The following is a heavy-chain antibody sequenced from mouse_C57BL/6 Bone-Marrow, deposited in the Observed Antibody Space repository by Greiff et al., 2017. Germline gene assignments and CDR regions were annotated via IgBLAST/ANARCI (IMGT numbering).Heavy chain of an antibody. Sequence: VQLQQSGAELVRPGSSVKMSCKTSGYTFTSYGINWVKQRPGQGLEWIVYIYIGNGYTEYNEKFKGKATLTSDTSSSTAYMQLSSLTSEDSAVYFCARDYYGSSCGWLSYWGQGTLVTVSA. V-gene: IGHV1-58*01. CDR3: ARDYYGSSCGWLSY. CDR2: IYIGNGYT. J-gene: IGHJ3*01. CDR1: GYTFTSYG. D-gene: IGHD1-1*01.